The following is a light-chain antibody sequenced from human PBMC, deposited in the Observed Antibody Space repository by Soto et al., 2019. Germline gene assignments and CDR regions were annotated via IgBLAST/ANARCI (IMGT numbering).Light chain of an antibody. Sequence: QSAPTQPASVSGSPGQSITISCTGSSSDVGGYNYVSWYQQHPGKAPKLMIYDVSNRPSGVSKRFSGSKSGNTASLTISGLQAEDEADYYCSSYTTSSPVAFGGGTKLTVL. CDR2: DVS. J-gene: IGLJ2*01. CDR3: SSYTTSSPVA. V-gene: IGLV2-14*01. CDR1: SSDVGGYNY.